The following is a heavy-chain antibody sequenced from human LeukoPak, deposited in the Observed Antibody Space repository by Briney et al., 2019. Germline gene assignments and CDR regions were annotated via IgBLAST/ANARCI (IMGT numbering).Heavy chain of an antibody. CDR2: NSGST. V-gene: IGHV4-59*08. CDR3: ARGRGYGGNYLRSFDI. CDR1: GDSISSYF. J-gene: IGHJ3*02. D-gene: IGHD1-26*01. Sequence: SETLSLTCTVSGDSISSYFWSWIRQPPGKGLEWIGYNSGSTNYNPSLKSRVTILLDRSKNQFSLELSSVTAADTAVYYCARGRGYGGNYLRSFDIWGQGTMVTVSS.